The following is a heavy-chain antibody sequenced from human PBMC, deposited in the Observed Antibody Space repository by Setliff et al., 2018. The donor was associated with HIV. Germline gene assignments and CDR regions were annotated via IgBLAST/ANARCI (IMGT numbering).Heavy chain of an antibody. J-gene: IGHJ5*02. D-gene: IGHD3-10*01. CDR1: GGSISSSSYY. Sequence: PSETLSLTCTVSGGSISSSSYYWGWIRQPPGKGLEWIGSIYYSGSTYYNSSLKSRVTISVDTSKNQFSLKLSSVTAADTAVYYCARDRGFPWGQGTLVTVSS. CDR3: ARDRGFP. CDR2: IYYSGST. V-gene: IGHV4-39*07.